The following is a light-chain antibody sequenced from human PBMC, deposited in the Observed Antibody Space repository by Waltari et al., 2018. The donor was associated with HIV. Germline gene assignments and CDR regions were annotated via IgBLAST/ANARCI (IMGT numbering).Light chain of an antibody. V-gene: IGLV2-14*01. Sequence: QSALTQPASVSGSPGQSITISCTGTSSHVGGYNYVSWYQQHPGKAPKLMISEVSNRPSGVTNRFSGSKSGNTASLTISGLQVEDEADYYCSSYTSSSTLYVFGTGTKVTVL. CDR2: EVS. CDR1: SSHVGGYNY. CDR3: SSYTSSSTLYV. J-gene: IGLJ1*01.